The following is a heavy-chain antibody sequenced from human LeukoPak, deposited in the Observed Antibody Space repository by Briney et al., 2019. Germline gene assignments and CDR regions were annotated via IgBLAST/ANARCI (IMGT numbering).Heavy chain of an antibody. Sequence: GESLKISCKGSGYTFTTYWIAWVRQMPGKGLEWMGVIYPGDSDTRYSPSFQGQVTISADKSISTAYLQWSSLKASDTAMYYCAVLTDGAFDYWGQGTLVTVSS. J-gene: IGHJ4*02. CDR1: GYTFTTYW. D-gene: IGHD3-10*01. V-gene: IGHV5-51*01. CDR2: IYPGDSDT. CDR3: AVLTDGAFDY.